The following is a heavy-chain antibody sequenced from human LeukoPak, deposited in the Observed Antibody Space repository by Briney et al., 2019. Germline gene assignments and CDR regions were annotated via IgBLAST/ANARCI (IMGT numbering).Heavy chain of an antibody. Sequence: GGSLRLSCVASGFTFSTYGTHWVRQAPGRGLEWVALISYDESNKLYADSVKGRFTISRDNSKNTLYLQMNSLRAEDTAVYYCAKDGAVTTRYYYYNGMDVWGQGTTVTVSS. J-gene: IGHJ6*02. D-gene: IGHD4-11*01. CDR2: ISYDESNK. CDR3: AKDGAVTTRYYYYNGMDV. V-gene: IGHV3-30*18. CDR1: GFTFSTYG.